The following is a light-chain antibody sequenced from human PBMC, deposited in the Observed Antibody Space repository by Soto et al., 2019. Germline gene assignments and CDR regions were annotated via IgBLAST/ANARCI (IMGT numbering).Light chain of an antibody. Sequence: EIVLTQSPATLSLSPGERATPSCRASQSVSSYLACYQHKPGQAPRLLIYDPSNRATGLPARFSGSGSGTDFTLTISSLELEDFAVYSCQQRSTWPQMYTFGQGTKLEIK. J-gene: IGKJ2*01. CDR1: QSVSSY. CDR3: QQRSTWPQMYT. V-gene: IGKV3-11*01. CDR2: DPS.